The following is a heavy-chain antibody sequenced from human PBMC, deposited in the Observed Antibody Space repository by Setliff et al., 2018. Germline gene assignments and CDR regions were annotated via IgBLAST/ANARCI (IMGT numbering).Heavy chain of an antibody. CDR2: IIPILGIA. J-gene: IGHJ3*02. D-gene: IGHD3-10*01. CDR3: ARVYYGSGSYLGAFDI. V-gene: IGHV1-69*10. CDR1: GGTFSSYA. Sequence: SVKVSFKASGGTFSSYAISWVRQAPGQGLEWMGGIIPILGIANYAQKFQGRVTITADKSTSTAYMELSSLRSEDTAVYYCARVYYGSGSYLGAFDIWGQGTMVTVSS.